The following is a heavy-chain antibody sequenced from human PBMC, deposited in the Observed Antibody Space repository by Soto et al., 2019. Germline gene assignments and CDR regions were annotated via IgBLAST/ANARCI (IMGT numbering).Heavy chain of an antibody. J-gene: IGHJ4*02. CDR3: ARELWVRLEPNPFDY. V-gene: IGHV4-30-4*01. Sequence: SETLSLTCTVSGGSISSGDYYWSWIRQPPGKGLEWIGYIYYSGSTYYNPSLKSRVTISVDTSKNQFSLKLSSVTAADTAVYYCARELWVRLEPNPFDYWGQGTLVTVSS. CDR1: GGSISSGDYY. CDR2: IYYSGST. D-gene: IGHD1-1*01.